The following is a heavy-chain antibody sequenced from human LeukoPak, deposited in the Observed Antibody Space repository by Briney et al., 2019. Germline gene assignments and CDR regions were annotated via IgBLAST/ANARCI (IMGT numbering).Heavy chain of an antibody. CDR1: GFTFSSYS. V-gene: IGHV3-48*01. CDR3: ANGQLEPYYYGSGSSRDIRH. J-gene: IGHJ4*02. Sequence: QPGGSLRLSCAASGFTFSSYSMLWVRQAPGKGLEWVSYISSSSSTIYYADSVKGRFTISRDNAKNSLYLQMNTLRAEDTAVYYCANGQLEPYYYGSGSSRDIRHWGQGTLVTVSS. D-gene: IGHD3-10*01. CDR2: ISSSSSTI.